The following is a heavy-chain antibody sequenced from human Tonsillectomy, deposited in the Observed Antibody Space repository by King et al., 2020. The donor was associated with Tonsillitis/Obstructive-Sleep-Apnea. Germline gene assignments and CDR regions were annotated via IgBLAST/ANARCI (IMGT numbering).Heavy chain of an antibody. V-gene: IGHV3-43*01. CDR2: ISWDGGST. J-gene: IGHJ6*03. CDR1: GFTFDDYT. CDR3: AKDHSSSYNAPYYYYYYMDV. Sequence: VQLVESGGVVVQPGGSLRLSCAASGFTFDDYTMHWVRQAPGKGLEWVSLISWDGGSTYYADSVKGRFTISRDNSKNSLYLQMNSLRTEDTALYYCAKDHSSSYNAPYYYYYYMDVWGKGTTVTVSS. D-gene: IGHD6-6*01.